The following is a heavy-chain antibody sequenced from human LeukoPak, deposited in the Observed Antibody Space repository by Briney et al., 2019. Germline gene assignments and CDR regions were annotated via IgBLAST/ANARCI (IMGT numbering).Heavy chain of an antibody. J-gene: IGHJ4*02. D-gene: IGHD6-13*01. V-gene: IGHV4-59*08. CDR2: IYYSGSI. CDR3: ARHGGPDSSRWHYFDY. CDR1: GGSISSYY. Sequence: PSETLSLTCTVSGGSISSYYWSWIRQPPGKGLEWIGFIYYSGSINYNPSLKSRVTISVDTSKQQFSLKLSSVTAADTAVYYCARHGGPDSSRWHYFDYWGQGTLVTVSS.